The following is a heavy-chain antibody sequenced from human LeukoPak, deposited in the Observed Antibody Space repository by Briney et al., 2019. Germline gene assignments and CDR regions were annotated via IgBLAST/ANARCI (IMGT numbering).Heavy chain of an antibody. CDR2: IYHSGST. Sequence: SETLSLTCAVYGGSFSGYYWSWIRQPPGKGLEWIGSIYHSGSTYYNPSLKSRVTISVDTSKNQFSLKLSSVTAADTAVYYCARTHSDFWSGYPLRFDPWGQGTLVTVSS. J-gene: IGHJ5*02. CDR1: GGSFSGYY. D-gene: IGHD3-3*01. V-gene: IGHV4-34*01. CDR3: ARTHSDFWSGYPLRFDP.